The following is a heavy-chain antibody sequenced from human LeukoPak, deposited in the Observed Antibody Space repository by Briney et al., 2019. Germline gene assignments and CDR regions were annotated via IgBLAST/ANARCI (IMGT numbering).Heavy chain of an antibody. CDR2: INGDGTTT. D-gene: IGHD6-13*01. Sequence: GGPLRLSCAASGFTFSSYWMHWVRPAPGKGLVWVSHINGDGTTTNYADSVKGRFTISRDNAKNTVYLQMNSLRAEDTAVYYCAKGGSSSPRSTFDYWGQGTLLTVSS. V-gene: IGHV3-74*01. CDR1: GFTFSSYW. CDR3: AKGGSSSPRSTFDY. J-gene: IGHJ4*02.